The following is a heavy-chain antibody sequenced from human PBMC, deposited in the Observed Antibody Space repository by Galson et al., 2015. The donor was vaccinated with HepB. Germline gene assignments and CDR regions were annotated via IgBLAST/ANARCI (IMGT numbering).Heavy chain of an antibody. D-gene: IGHD3-22*01. V-gene: IGHV1-18*01. Sequence: SVKVSCKASGYTFTSYGISWVRQAPGQGLEWMGWISAYNGNTNYAQKLQGRVTMTTDTSTSTAYMELRSLRSDDTAVYYCARASTGDSSGYYYVYALDIWGQGTMVTVSS. CDR3: ARASTGDSSGYYYVYALDI. J-gene: IGHJ3*02. CDR1: GYTFTSYG. CDR2: ISAYNGNT.